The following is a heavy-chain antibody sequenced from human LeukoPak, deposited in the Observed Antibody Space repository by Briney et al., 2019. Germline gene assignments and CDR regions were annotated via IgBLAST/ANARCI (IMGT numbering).Heavy chain of an antibody. CDR1: GGSISSYY. J-gene: IGHJ6*03. V-gene: IGHV4-59*01. CDR2: IYYSGST. D-gene: IGHD3-3*01. CDR3: ARDLGRYDFWSGYYNPYYYYYMDV. Sequence: SETLSLTCTVSGGSISSYYWSWIRQPPGKGLEWIGYIYYSGSTNYNPSLKSRVTISVDTSKNQFSLKLISVTAADTAVYYCARDLGRYDFWSGYYNPYYYYYMDVWGKGTTVTVSS.